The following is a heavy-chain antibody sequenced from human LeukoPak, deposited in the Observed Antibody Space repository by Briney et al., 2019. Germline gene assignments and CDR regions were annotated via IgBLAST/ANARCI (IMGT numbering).Heavy chain of an antibody. D-gene: IGHD3-3*01. J-gene: IGHJ6*03. CDR1: GYSISSGYY. CDR2: IYHSGST. CDR3: ARFRVFGVVTNMDV. V-gene: IGHV4-38-2*01. Sequence: SETLSLTCAVSGYSISSGYYWGWIRPPPGKGLEWIGSIYHSGSTYYNPSLKSRVTISVDTSKNQFSLKLSSVTAADTAVYYCARFRVFGVVTNMDVWGKGTTVTVSS.